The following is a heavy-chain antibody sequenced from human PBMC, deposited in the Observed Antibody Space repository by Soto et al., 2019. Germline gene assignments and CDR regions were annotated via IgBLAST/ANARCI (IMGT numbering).Heavy chain of an antibody. CDR2: IYWDDDK. D-gene: IGHD3-22*01. J-gene: IGHJ3*02. CDR3: ALAANYYYDSSDYAFDI. V-gene: IGHV2-5*02. Sequence: QITLKESGPTLVKPTQTLTLTCTFSGFSLSTSGVGVGWIRQPPGKALEWLALIYWDDDKRYSPSLKSRLTITKIISKIHVVLTMTNMYPVHTATYYFALAANYYYDSSDYAFDIWGQGTMVTVSS. CDR1: GFSLSTSGVG.